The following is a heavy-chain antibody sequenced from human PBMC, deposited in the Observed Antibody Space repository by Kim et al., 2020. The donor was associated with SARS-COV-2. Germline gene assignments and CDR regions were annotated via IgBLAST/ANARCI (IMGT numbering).Heavy chain of an antibody. CDR1: GFTFSDYY. V-gene: IGHV3-11*05. Sequence: GGSLRLSCAASGFTFSDYYMSWIRQAPGKGLEWVSYISSSSSYTNYADSVKGRFTISRDNAKNSLYLQMNSLRAEDTAVYYCARGYCSGGSCYYYYGMDVWGQGTTVTVSS. CDR2: ISSSSSYT. J-gene: IGHJ6*02. D-gene: IGHD2-15*01. CDR3: ARGYCSGGSCYYYYGMDV.